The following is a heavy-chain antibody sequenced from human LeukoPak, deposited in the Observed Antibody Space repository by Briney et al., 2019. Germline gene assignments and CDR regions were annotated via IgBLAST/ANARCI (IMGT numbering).Heavy chain of an antibody. V-gene: IGHV3-30*18. Sequence: PGGSLRLFCAASGFTFSSYGMHWVRQAPGKGLEWVAVISYDGSNKYYADSVKGRFTISRDNSKNTLYLQMNSLRAEDTAVYYCAKDSIGYYYGSGSYDLWGQGTLVTVSS. D-gene: IGHD3-10*01. CDR2: ISYDGSNK. CDR1: GFTFSSYG. CDR3: AKDSIGYYYGSGSYDL. J-gene: IGHJ5*02.